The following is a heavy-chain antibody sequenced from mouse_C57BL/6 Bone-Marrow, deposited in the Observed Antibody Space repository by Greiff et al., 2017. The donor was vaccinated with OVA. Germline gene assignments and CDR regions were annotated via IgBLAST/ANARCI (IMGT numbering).Heavy chain of an antibody. V-gene: IGHV1-81*01. CDR1: GYTFTSYG. CDR3: SNCFYYFAN. J-gene: IGHJ2*01. CDR2: IYPRSGNT. Sequence: QVQLQQSGAELARPGASVKLSCKASGYTFTSYGISWVKQRTGQGLEWIGEIYPRSGNTYYNEKFKGKATLTADKSSSTAYMGLLRLTSEDAAVYFCSNCFYYFANWGRGTTLTVSS.